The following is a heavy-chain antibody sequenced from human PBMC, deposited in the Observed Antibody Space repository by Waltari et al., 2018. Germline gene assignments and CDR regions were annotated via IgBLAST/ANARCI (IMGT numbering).Heavy chain of an antibody. CDR1: GYSISSGHY. Sequence: QVQLQESGPGLVKPSETLSLTCAVSGYSISSGHYWGWIRQSPGKGLEWIGSIYHSGSTYYNPSLKSRVTISVDTSKNQFSLKLSSVTAADTAVYYCARQLFRGTDYWGQGTLVTVSS. D-gene: IGHD2-2*01. CDR2: IYHSGST. J-gene: IGHJ4*02. CDR3: ARQLFRGTDY. V-gene: IGHV4-38-2*01.